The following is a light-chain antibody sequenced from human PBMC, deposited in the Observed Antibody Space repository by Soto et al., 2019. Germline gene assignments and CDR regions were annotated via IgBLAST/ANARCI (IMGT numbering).Light chain of an antibody. Sequence: EIVLTQSPANLSLSPGERATLSCRASQSVSSYLAWYQQKPGQAPSLLIYDASNRATGIPARFSGSGSGTDFTLTISSLEPEDFAVYYCQQRSNWPRTFGQGTKVEIK. V-gene: IGKV3-11*01. J-gene: IGKJ1*01. CDR1: QSVSSY. CDR3: QQRSNWPRT. CDR2: DAS.